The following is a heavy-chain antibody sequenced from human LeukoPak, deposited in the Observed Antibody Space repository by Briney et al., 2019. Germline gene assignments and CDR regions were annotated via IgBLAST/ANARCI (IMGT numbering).Heavy chain of an antibody. Sequence: GGSLRLSCAASGFTFRTYWMGWVRQAPGKGLEWVANIKQEGSEKFYVDSVKGRFTISRDNAQNSLYLQMNSLRAEDTAVYYCARDGGRYGDYEYWGQGTLVTVSS. CDR3: ARDGGRYGDYEY. J-gene: IGHJ4*02. CDR1: GFTFRTYW. D-gene: IGHD4-17*01. V-gene: IGHV3-7*01. CDR2: IKQEGSEK.